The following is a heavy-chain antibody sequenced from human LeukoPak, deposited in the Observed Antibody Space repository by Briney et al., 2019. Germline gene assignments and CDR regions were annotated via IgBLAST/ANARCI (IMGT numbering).Heavy chain of an antibody. Sequence: GGSLRLSCVASGFTFSSYWINWVRQIPGKGLVWVSRTSPDGRSTTYADSVKGRVTISRDNAKNSLYLQMNSLRAEDTAVYYCAELGITMIGGVWGKGTTVTISS. CDR1: GFTFSSYW. V-gene: IGHV3-74*01. J-gene: IGHJ6*04. CDR2: TSPDGRST. D-gene: IGHD3-10*02. CDR3: AELGITMIGGV.